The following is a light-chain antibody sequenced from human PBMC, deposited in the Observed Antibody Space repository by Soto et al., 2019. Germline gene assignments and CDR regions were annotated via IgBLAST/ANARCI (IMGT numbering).Light chain of an antibody. CDR3: QQYNSYPPT. CDR1: QSISSW. J-gene: IGKJ1*01. CDR2: DAS. V-gene: IGKV1-5*01. Sequence: DIQMTQSPSTLSASVGDRVTITCRASQSISSWLAWYQQKPGKAPKLLIYDASSLESGVPSRFSGSGSGTEFTLTISSLQPDDFATYYCQQYNSYPPTFXQGTKVDIK.